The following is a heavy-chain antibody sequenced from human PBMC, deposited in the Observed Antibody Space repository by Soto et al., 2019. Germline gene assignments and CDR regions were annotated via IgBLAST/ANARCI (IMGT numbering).Heavy chain of an antibody. CDR2: INHSGST. Sequence: SETLSLTCAVYGGSFSGYYWSWIRQPPGKGLEWIGEINHSGSTNYNPSLKSRVTISVDTSKNQLSLKLSSVTAADTAVYYCALNYYDSSGYYSGLDYWGQGTLVTVSS. CDR3: ALNYYDSSGYYSGLDY. D-gene: IGHD3-22*01. CDR1: GGSFSGYY. J-gene: IGHJ4*02. V-gene: IGHV4-34*01.